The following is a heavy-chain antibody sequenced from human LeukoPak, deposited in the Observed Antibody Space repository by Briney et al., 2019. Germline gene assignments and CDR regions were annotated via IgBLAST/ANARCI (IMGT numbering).Heavy chain of an antibody. CDR1: VGTFSSYA. Sequence: SEKVSCKSSVGTFSSYAISWVRQPPGQGLEWMGRIIPILGITNYAQKFQGRVTITADKSTSTPYMEQSSLRSEDTAVYYCARVDRAMVIDYWGQGTMVTVSS. J-gene: IGHJ4*02. CDR2: IIPILGIT. CDR3: ARVDRAMVIDY. V-gene: IGHV1-69*04. D-gene: IGHD5-18*01.